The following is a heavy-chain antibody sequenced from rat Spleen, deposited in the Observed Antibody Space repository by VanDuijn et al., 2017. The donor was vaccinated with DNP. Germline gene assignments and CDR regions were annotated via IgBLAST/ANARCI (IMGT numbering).Heavy chain of an antibody. J-gene: IGHJ2*01. D-gene: IGHD4-3*01. Sequence: EVQLVESGGGLVQPGKSLKLSCAASGFTFSNYGMAWVRRAPEKGLEWVAAISHDGNSTYYRDSVKGRFAISRDNAKSTLYLQMNSLRSEDMATYYCIRWNSGHFDYWGQGVMVTVSS. CDR3: IRWNSGHFDY. CDR2: ISHDGNST. V-gene: IGHV5-7*01. CDR1: GFTFSNYG.